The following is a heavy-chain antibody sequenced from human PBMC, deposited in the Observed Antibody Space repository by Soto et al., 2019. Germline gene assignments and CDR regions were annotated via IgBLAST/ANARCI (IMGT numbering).Heavy chain of an antibody. CDR1: GFTFSSYS. J-gene: IGHJ3*02. V-gene: IGHV3-21*01. D-gene: IGHD5-18*01. CDR2: ISSSSSYI. CDR3: ARDSQDTATIHDAFDI. Sequence: GGSLRLSCAASGFTFSSYSMNWVRQAPGKGLEWVSSISSSSSYIYYADSVKGRFTISRDNAKNSLYLQMNSLRAEDTAVYYCARDSQDTATIHDAFDIWGQGTMVTVSS.